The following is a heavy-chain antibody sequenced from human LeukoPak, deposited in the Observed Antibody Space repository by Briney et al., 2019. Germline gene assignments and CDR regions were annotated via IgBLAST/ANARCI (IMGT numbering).Heavy chain of an antibody. D-gene: IGHD4-17*01. CDR2: IYYSGST. CDR1: GGSISSSSYY. V-gene: IGHV4-39*07. CDR3: AREVTQSYGDYAYFDY. J-gene: IGHJ4*02. Sequence: SETLSLTCTVSGGSISSSSYYWGWIRQPPGKGLEWIGSIYYSGSTNYNPSLKSRVTISVDTSKNQFSLKLSSVTAADTAVYYCAREVTQSYGDYAYFDYWGQGTLVTVSS.